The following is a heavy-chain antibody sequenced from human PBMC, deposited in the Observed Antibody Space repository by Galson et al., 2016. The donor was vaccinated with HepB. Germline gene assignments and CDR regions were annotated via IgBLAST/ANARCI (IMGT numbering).Heavy chain of an antibody. V-gene: IGHV3-21*01. CDR2: ISSSSTYI. CDR3: ARESSGYDYDFDI. CDR1: GFTFTNHG. Sequence: SLRLSCAASGFTFTNHGMHWVRQAPGKGLEWVSSISSSSTYIYYTDSMKGRFTISRDNAKKSLYLQMSSLRAEDTAVYYCARESSGYDYDFDIWGQGTMVTVSS. J-gene: IGHJ3*02. D-gene: IGHD5-12*01.